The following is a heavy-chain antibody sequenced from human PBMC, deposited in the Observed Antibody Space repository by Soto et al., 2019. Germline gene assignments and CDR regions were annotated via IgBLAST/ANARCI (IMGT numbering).Heavy chain of an antibody. CDR1: GFIFSSYA. Sequence: GGSLRLSCAASGFIFSSYAMIWVRQAPGEGLEWVSVIGGNSSSINYADSVKGRFTISRDNSKNTLYLQMNSLRVDDTAVYYCARGPRGLYHHDYWGQGALVTVSS. V-gene: IGHV3-23*01. D-gene: IGHD2-2*01. J-gene: IGHJ4*02. CDR3: ARGPRGLYHHDY. CDR2: IGGNSSSI.